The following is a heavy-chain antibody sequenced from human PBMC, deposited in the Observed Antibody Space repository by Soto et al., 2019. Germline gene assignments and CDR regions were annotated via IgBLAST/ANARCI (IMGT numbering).Heavy chain of an antibody. CDR2: TYYSGST. Sequence: SETLSLTCTVSGGSISSSSHYWGCIRQPPGKGLEWIGSTYYSGSTYYNPSLKSRVTISVDTSKNKFSLKLSSVTAPDTDVYYCARRDYGSRSCNWFDPWGRGTLVTVSS. D-gene: IGHD3-10*01. J-gene: IGHJ5*02. CDR3: ARRDYGSRSCNWFDP. V-gene: IGHV4-39*01. CDR1: GGSISSSSHY.